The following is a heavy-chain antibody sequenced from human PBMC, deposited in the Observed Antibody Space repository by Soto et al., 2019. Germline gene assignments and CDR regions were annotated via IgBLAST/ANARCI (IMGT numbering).Heavy chain of an antibody. CDR1: GFTFSNAW. D-gene: IGHD3-22*01. J-gene: IGHJ4*01. CDR2: IKSKTDGGTT. CDR3: TIDSYRTMIVVRFDY. V-gene: IGHV3-15*07. Sequence: GGSLRLSCAASGFTFSNAWINWVRQAPGKGLEWVGRIKSKTDGGTTDFAAPVKGRFAISRDGSKDMVYLQMNSLKTEDTGIYYCTIDSYRTMIVVRFDYWGRGTLVTVSS.